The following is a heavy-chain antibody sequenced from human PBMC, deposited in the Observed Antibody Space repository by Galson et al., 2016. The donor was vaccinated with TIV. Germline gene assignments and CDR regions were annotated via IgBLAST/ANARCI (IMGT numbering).Heavy chain of an antibody. CDR3: AKTIAVSGVLINYFYYGMDV. V-gene: IGHV3-23*01. CDR1: GFTFSNFA. Sequence: SLRLSCAASGFTFSNFAMHWVRQAPGKGLEWVSPISATGGSTYYADSVKGRFTTSRDNSKDQLYLQMNSLSAEDTAVYYCAKTIAVSGVLINYFYYGMDVWGHGTTVTVSS. CDR2: ISATGGST. D-gene: IGHD3-3*01. J-gene: IGHJ6*02.